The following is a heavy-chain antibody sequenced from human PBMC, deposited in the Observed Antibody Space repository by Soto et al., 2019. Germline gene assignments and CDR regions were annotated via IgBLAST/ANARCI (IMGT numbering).Heavy chain of an antibody. Sequence: SETLSLTCTVSGGSISSSSYYWGWIRQPPGKGLEWIGSIYYSGSTYYNPSLKSRVTISVDTSKNQFSLKLSSVTAADTAVYYCARPTTECSGGSCYFGNFDYWGQGTLVTVSS. CDR2: IYYSGST. D-gene: IGHD2-15*01. CDR3: ARPTTECSGGSCYFGNFDY. J-gene: IGHJ4*02. V-gene: IGHV4-39*01. CDR1: GGSISSSSYY.